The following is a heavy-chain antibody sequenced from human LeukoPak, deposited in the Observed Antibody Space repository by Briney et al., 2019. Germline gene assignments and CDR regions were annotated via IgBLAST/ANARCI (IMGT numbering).Heavy chain of an antibody. V-gene: IGHV1-2*02. Sequence: ASVKVSCKASGYTFTGYYMHWVRQAPGQGLEWMGWINPNSGGTNYAQKFQGRATMTGDTSISTAYMELSRLRSDDTAVYYCARGIAAAGTASHTYWGQGTLVTVSS. CDR2: INPNSGGT. D-gene: IGHD6-13*01. CDR1: GYTFTGYY. CDR3: ARGIAAAGTASHTY. J-gene: IGHJ4*02.